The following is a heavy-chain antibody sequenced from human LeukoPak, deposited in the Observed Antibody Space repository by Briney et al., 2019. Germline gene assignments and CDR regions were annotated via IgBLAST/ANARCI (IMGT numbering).Heavy chain of an antibody. Sequence: PSETLSLTCTVSSGSIGSSNYYWGWIRQPPGKGLEWIGGIYYSGIAYYNPTLKSRVTISVDASKSHFSLRLSSVTAADTAVYYCARQVNSMAGTHFDVWGLGTLVPVSS. CDR1: SGSIGSSNYY. J-gene: IGHJ4*02. D-gene: IGHD6-19*01. CDR2: IYYSGIA. CDR3: ARQVNSMAGTHFDV. V-gene: IGHV4-39*01.